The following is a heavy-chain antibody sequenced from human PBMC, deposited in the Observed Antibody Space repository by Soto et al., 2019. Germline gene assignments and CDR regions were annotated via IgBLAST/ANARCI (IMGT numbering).Heavy chain of an antibody. CDR1: GFSLSTSGVA. Sequence: GPTLVTPTQTLPLTCTFSGFSLSTSGVAVGWIRQPPGEALKWLTLIFWNDDKQYSPSLKSRLSIAKDTSNNQVVFTMTNMDPVDTATYYCARRGSEYYCSGQYYFDYWGQGTLVTVSS. D-gene: IGHD3-10*01. V-gene: IGHV2-5*01. J-gene: IGHJ4*02. CDR2: IFWNDDK. CDR3: ARRGSEYYCSGQYYFDY.